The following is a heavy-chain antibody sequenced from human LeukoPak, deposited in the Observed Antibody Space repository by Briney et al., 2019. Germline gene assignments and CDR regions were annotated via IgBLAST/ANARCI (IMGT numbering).Heavy chain of an antibody. D-gene: IGHD1-26*01. CDR2: INPNSGGT. J-gene: IGHJ4*02. CDR1: GYTFTGYY. CDR3: ARGAPQLELPDFDY. V-gene: IGHV1-2*02. Sequence: AALVKVSCKASGYTFTGYYMHWVRQAPGQGLEWMGWINPNSGGTNYAQKFQGRVTMTRDTSISTAYMELSRLRSDDTAVYYCARGAPQLELPDFDYWGQGTLVTVSS.